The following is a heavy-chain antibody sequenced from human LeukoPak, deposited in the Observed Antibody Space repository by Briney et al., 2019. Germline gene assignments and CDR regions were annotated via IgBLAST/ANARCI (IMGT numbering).Heavy chain of an antibody. CDR1: GFTFSSYW. CDR2: IDSNGRTT. V-gene: IGHV3-74*01. Sequence: PGGSLRLSCTASGFTFSSYWMHRVRQAAGRGLVWISHIDSNGRTTNYGDSVRGRFTVSRDNAKNTLYLQMNSLRAEDTAVYYCARDVPRTSGPWGQGTLVTVSS. J-gene: IGHJ5*02. CDR3: ARDVPRTSGP. D-gene: IGHD3-10*01.